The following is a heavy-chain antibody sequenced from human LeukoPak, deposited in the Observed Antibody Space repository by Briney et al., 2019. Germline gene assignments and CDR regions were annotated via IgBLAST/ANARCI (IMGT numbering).Heavy chain of an antibody. V-gene: IGHV4-59*01. Sequence: PSETLSLTCTVSGGSISSYYWSWIRQSPGKGLEWIGYIYYSGNTNYSPSLKSRVTISVDTSKNQFSLKLSSVTAADTAVYYCARVGSYSFDYWGQGTLVTVSS. CDR1: GGSISSYY. CDR2: IYYSGNT. CDR3: ARVGSYSFDY. D-gene: IGHD1-26*01. J-gene: IGHJ4*02.